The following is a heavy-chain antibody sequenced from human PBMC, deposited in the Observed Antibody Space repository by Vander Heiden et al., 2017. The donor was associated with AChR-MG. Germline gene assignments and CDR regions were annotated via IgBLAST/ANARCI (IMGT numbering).Heavy chain of an antibody. CDR1: GGSISSSNW. Sequence: QVQLQESGPGLVKPSGTLSLTCAVSGGSISSSNWWSWVRQPPGKGLEWIGEIYHSGSTNYNPSLKSRVTISVDKSKNHFSLKLSSVTAADTAVYYCASWYYYDSSGSDAFDIWGQGTMVTVSS. V-gene: IGHV4-4*02. D-gene: IGHD3-22*01. CDR3: ASWYYYDSSGSDAFDI. CDR2: IYHSGST. J-gene: IGHJ3*02.